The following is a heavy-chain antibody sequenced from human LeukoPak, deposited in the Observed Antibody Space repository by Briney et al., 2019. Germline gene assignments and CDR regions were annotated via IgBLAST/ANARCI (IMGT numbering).Heavy chain of an antibody. J-gene: IGHJ4*02. D-gene: IGHD5-18*01. V-gene: IGHV4-39*01. Sequence: PSETLSLTCTVSGGSISSSSYYWGWIRQPPGKGLEWIGSIYYSGSTYYNPSLKSRVTISVDTSKNQFSLKLSSVTAADTAVYYCARHIDYSYGLCDYWGQGTLVTVSS. CDR2: IYYSGST. CDR1: GGSISSSSYY. CDR3: ARHIDYSYGLCDY.